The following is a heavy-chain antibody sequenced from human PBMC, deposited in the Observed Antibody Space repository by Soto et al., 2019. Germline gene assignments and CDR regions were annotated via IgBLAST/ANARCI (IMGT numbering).Heavy chain of an antibody. J-gene: IGHJ4*02. D-gene: IGHD1-7*01. V-gene: IGHV3-23*01. CDR2: MSGSSSTT. CDR1: GLTFSNYA. Sequence: LRLSCATSGLTFSNYAMSWVRQAPGGGLEWVSSMSGSSSTTYYADSVKGRFTISRDRSKNTLYLQMSSLRAEDTALYYCAKNQERELPRVIDFWGQGTLVTVSS. CDR3: AKNQERELPRVIDF.